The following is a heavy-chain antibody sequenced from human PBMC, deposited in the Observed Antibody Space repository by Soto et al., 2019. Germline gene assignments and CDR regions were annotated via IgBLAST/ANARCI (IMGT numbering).Heavy chain of an antibody. CDR2: ISYDGGKK. D-gene: IGHD5-12*01. J-gene: IGHJ4*02. CDR1: GFTFSSFG. V-gene: IGHV3-30*03. Sequence: QVQLVESGGGVVQPGRSLRLSCVASGFTFSSFGMNWVRQAPGKGLEWVAVISYDGGKKYNADSVTGRFSISRDISNNTLYLQMNSLRAEDTAVYYCAREMVESDYDQYYFDYWGQGTLVTVSS. CDR3: AREMVESDYDQYYFDY.